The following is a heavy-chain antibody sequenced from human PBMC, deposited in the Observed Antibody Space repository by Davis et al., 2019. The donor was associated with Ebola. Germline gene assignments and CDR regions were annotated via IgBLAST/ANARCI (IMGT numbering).Heavy chain of an antibody. Sequence: PGGSLRLSCAASGFTFSSYDMHWVHQATGKGLEWVSAIGTAGDTYYPGSVKGRFTISRENAKNSLYLQMNSLRAEDTAVYYCARQGDPDYYYYGMDVWGQGTTVTVSS. CDR1: GFTFSSYD. V-gene: IGHV3-13*01. D-gene: IGHD2-21*02. CDR2: IGTAGDT. J-gene: IGHJ6*02. CDR3: ARQGDPDYYYYGMDV.